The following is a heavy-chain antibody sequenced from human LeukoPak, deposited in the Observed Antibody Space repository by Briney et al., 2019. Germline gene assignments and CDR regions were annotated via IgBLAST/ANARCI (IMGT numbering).Heavy chain of an antibody. Sequence: GGSLRLSCAASGFTFSTYGMHWVRQAPGKGLEWVAIIWYDGSNNYYADSVKGRFTISRGNSKNTLYLQVNSLRAEDTAVYYCARDLGKSRYFDYWGQGTLVTVSS. V-gene: IGHV3-33*01. CDR2: IWYDGSNN. CDR3: ARDLGKSRYFDY. CDR1: GFTFSTYG. D-gene: IGHD7-27*01. J-gene: IGHJ4*02.